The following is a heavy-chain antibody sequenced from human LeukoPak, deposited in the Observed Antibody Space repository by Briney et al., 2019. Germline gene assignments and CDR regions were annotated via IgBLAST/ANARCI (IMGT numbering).Heavy chain of an antibody. Sequence: PGGSLRLSCAVSGFTFSNYSIKWVRQAPGRGLEWVSSVSTSGNYIFYAGSVKGRFTISRDNAKNSLYLQMNSLRAEDTAVYYCARDWGYYDSSGPFDYWGQGTLVTVSS. D-gene: IGHD3-22*01. CDR3: ARDWGYYDSSGPFDY. V-gene: IGHV3-21*01. CDR2: VSTSGNYI. J-gene: IGHJ4*02. CDR1: GFTFSNYS.